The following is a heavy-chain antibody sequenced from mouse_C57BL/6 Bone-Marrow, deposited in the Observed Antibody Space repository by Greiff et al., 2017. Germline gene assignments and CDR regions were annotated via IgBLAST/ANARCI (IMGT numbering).Heavy chain of an antibody. CDR3: ANIYDDYDGYAMDD. CDR2: IHPNSGST. J-gene: IGHJ4*01. V-gene: IGHV1-64*01. D-gene: IGHD2-4*01. Sequence: VQLQQPGAELVKPGASVTLSCKASGYTFTSYWMHWVKQRPGQGLEWIGMIHPNSGSTNYNEKFKSKATLTVDKPSSTAYMQLSSLTSEESAVYYCANIYDDYDGYAMDDWGQGTSVTVSS. CDR1: GYTFTSYW.